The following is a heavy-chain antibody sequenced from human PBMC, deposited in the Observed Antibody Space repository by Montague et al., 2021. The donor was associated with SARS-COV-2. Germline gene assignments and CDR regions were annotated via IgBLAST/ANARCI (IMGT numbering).Heavy chain of an antibody. D-gene: IGHD6-13*01. J-gene: IGHJ3*02. Sequence: SETLSLTCAVYGGSFSGYYWSWIRQPPGKGLEWIGEINHSGSTNCNPSLKSRVTISVDTSKNQFSLKLSSVTAADTAVYYCAREGAGQQLVLKDAFDIWGQGTMVTVSS. CDR1: GGSFSGYY. CDR3: AREGAGQQLVLKDAFDI. CDR2: INHSGST. V-gene: IGHV4-34*01.